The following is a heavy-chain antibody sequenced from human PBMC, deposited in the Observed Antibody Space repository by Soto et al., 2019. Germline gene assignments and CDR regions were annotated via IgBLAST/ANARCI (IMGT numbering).Heavy chain of an antibody. V-gene: IGHV4-39*01. J-gene: IGHJ4*02. CDR2: IYYSGST. CDR1: GGSISSSSYY. Sequence: SETLSLTCTVSGGSISSSSYYWGWIRQPPGKGLEWIGSIYYSGSTYYNPSLKRRVTISVDTAKTQFSLKLSSVTAADTAVYYCARIVATIRLGNWGLLSSGIDYWGQGTLVTVSS. CDR3: ARIVATIRLGNWGLLSSGIDY. D-gene: IGHD5-12*01.